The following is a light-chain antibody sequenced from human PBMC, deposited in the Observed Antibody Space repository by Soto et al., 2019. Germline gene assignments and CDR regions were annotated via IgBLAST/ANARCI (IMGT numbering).Light chain of an antibody. CDR1: QRISGW. V-gene: IGKV1-5*01. Sequence: IRMSQSPSSLSASVGDTVTITCRASQRISGWLDWHQQKPGKAPKLLIYDVSALKRGVPPRFSGSGSGTEFTLTISSLQPDDFATYYCHQVYTSPRTFGQGTKVDIK. J-gene: IGKJ1*01. CDR2: DVS. CDR3: HQVYTSPRT.